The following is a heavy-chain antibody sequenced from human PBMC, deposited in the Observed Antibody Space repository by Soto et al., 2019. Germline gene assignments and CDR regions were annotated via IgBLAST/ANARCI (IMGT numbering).Heavy chain of an antibody. V-gene: IGHV1-3*01. CDR1: GYTFTSYA. J-gene: IGHJ6*02. Sequence: ASVKVSCKASGYTFTSYAMHWVRQAPGQRLEWMGWINAGNGNTKYSQKFQGRVTTTRDTSASTAYMELSSLRSEDTAVYYCARPSGIAAAHYGMDVWGQGTKVTVS. CDR3: ARPSGIAAAHYGMDV. D-gene: IGHD6-13*01. CDR2: INAGNGNT.